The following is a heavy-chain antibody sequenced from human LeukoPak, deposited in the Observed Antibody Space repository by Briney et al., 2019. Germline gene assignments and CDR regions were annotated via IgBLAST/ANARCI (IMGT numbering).Heavy chain of an antibody. D-gene: IGHD2-15*01. Sequence: SETLSLTCTVSGGSITTYYWSWIRQPAGKGLEWIGRISTSGRTNYNPSLKSRVTISVDTSKNQFSLKLSSVTAADTAVYYCARNSCPSGTCYDNRGYFDYWGQGTLVTVSS. CDR3: ARNSCPSGTCYDNRGYFDY. V-gene: IGHV4-4*07. CDR2: ISTSGRT. J-gene: IGHJ4*02. CDR1: GGSITTYY.